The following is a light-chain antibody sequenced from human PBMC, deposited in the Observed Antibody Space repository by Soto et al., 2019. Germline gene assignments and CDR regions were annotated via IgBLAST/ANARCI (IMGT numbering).Light chain of an antibody. J-gene: IGKJ5*01. V-gene: IGKV3D-20*02. CDR1: QSVSSSY. CDR2: DAS. Sequence: EIVLTQSPGTLSLSPGEIATLSCRASQSVSSSYLAWYQQNPGQAPSLLIYDASVRATGTPARFSGSGSGTAFTLTISSLEPEDFALYYCQQRSTWPTFGQGTRLEIK. CDR3: QQRSTWPT.